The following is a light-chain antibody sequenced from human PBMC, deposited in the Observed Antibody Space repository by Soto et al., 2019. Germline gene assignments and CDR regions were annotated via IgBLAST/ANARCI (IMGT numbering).Light chain of an antibody. Sequence: QSVLTQPASVSGAPGQRVTISCTGSSSNIGAGYDVHWYQQLPGTAPKLLIYRNSNRPSGVPDRFSGSKSGTSASLAITGLQAEDEADYYCQSCDSSLSGSGVFGTGTKVTVL. CDR2: RNS. J-gene: IGLJ1*01. V-gene: IGLV1-40*01. CDR3: QSCDSSLSGSGV. CDR1: SSNIGAGYD.